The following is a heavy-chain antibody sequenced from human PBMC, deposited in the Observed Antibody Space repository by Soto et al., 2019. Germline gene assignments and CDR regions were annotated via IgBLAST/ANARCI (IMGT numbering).Heavy chain of an antibody. CDR1: GFTFRRNG. D-gene: IGHD1-20*01. CDR2: INSDVSGT. J-gene: IGHJ4*02. CDR3: VITPGY. V-gene: IGHV3-74*01. Sequence: HPGGSLRLSCAVSGFTFRRNGMHWVRQAPGKGLARVSCINSDVSGTSYADSVKGRFTISRDNAKNTLYLQMNSLRAEGTAVYYCVITPGYWGQGTLVTVSS.